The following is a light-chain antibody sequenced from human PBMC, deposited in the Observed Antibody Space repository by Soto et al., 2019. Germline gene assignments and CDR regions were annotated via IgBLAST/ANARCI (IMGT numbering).Light chain of an antibody. CDR3: QQYNSWPLT. CDR1: QSVSSK. Sequence: EIVMTQSPATLSLSPGERVTLSCRASQSVSSKLAWYQQKPGQAPRLLIYGASTRATGIPARFSGSGSGTEFTLTISSLQSEDFAVYYCQQYNSWPLTFGGGTKVDIK. J-gene: IGKJ4*01. V-gene: IGKV3-15*01. CDR2: GAS.